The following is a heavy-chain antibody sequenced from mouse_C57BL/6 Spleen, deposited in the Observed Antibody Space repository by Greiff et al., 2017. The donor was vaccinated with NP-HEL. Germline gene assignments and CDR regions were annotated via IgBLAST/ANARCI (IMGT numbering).Heavy chain of an antibody. Sequence: EVQLVESGPELVKPGASVKISCKASGYSFTGYYMNWVKQSPEKSLEWIGEINPSTGGTTYNQKFKAKATLTVDKSSSTAYMQLKSLTSEDSAVYYCARRGHLRNAMDYWGQGTSVTVSS. J-gene: IGHJ4*01. V-gene: IGHV1-42*01. CDR1: GYSFTGYY. CDR3: ARRGHLRNAMDY. CDR2: INPSTGGT.